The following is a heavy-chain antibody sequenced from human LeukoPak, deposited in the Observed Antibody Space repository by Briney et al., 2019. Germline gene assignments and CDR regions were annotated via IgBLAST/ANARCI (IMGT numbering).Heavy chain of an antibody. V-gene: IGHV3-30*04. Sequence: GRSLRLSCAASGFTFSSYAMHWVRQAPGTGLEWVAVISYDGSNKYYADSVKGRFTISRDNSKNTLYLQMNSLRAEDTAVYYCARDYYGSGRHDYWGQGTLVTVSS. CDR2: ISYDGSNK. J-gene: IGHJ4*02. CDR3: ARDYYGSGRHDY. D-gene: IGHD3-10*01. CDR1: GFTFSSYA.